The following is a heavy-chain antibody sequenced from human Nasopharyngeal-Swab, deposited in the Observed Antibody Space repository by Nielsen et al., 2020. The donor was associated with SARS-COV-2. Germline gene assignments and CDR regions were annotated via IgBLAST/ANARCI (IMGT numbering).Heavy chain of an antibody. CDR3: ARVRGVRLLRYYYYGMDV. J-gene: IGHJ6*02. CDR2: INHRGST. D-gene: IGHD3-10*02. Sequence: SETLSLTCAVYGGSFSGYYWSWIRQPPGKGLEWIGEINHRGSTNYNPSLKSRVTISLDTSKNQFSLKLSSVTAADTAVYYCARVRGVRLLRYYYYGMDVWGQGTTVTVSS. V-gene: IGHV4-34*01. CDR1: GGSFSGYY.